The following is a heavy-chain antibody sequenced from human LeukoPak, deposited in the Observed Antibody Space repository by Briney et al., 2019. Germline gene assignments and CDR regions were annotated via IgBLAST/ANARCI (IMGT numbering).Heavy chain of an antibody. CDR3: ARDSSGSYSSGWFDP. CDR1: GGSISSYY. J-gene: IGHJ5*02. D-gene: IGHD1-26*01. V-gene: IGHV4-59*01. CDR2: IYYSGST. Sequence: KPSETLSLTCTVSGGSISSYYWSWIRQPLGKGLEWIGYIYYSGSTNYNPSLKSRVTISVDTSKNQFSLKLSSVTAADTAVYYCARDSSGSYSSGWFDPWGQGTLVTVSS.